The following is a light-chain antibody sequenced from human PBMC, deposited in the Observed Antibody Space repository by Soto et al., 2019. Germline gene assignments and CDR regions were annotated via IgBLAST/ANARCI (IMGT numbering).Light chain of an antibody. Sequence: DIQMTQSPSTLSASVGDRVTITCRASQSISSWLAWYQQKPGKAHKLLIYAAYTLQSGVQSRFSGSGSGTEFTLTISSLQPEDFATYYCKQLKSNLITFGQGTRLEIK. J-gene: IGKJ5*01. CDR3: KQLKSNLIT. CDR1: QSISSW. V-gene: IGKV1-5*01. CDR2: AAY.